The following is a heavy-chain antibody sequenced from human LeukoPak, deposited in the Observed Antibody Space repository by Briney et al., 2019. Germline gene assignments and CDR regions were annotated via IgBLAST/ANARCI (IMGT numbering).Heavy chain of an antibody. D-gene: IGHD3-22*01. CDR3: ARVDYYDSSGYYMDAFDI. Sequence: RGSLRLSWAASGFTFSSYWLHWVRQAPGKGLVWVSRINSDGSSTSYADSVKGRFTISRDNAKNTLYLQMNSLRAEDTAVYYCARVDYYDSSGYYMDAFDIWGQGTMVTVSS. CDR1: GFTFSSYW. CDR2: INSDGSST. V-gene: IGHV3-74*01. J-gene: IGHJ3*02.